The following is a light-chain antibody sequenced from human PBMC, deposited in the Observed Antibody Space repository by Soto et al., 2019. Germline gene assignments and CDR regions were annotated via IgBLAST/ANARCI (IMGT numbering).Light chain of an antibody. CDR2: DAS. CDR1: QSISNY. CDR3: QQRSNWPPKFT. Sequence: EIVLTQSPATLSLSPGERATLSCRASQSISNYLAWYQQKPGQAPRLLIYDASNRATGIPARFSGSGSGTDVTRTISSLEPEDFAVYYCQQRSNWPPKFTFGPGTKVDIK. V-gene: IGKV3-11*01. J-gene: IGKJ3*01.